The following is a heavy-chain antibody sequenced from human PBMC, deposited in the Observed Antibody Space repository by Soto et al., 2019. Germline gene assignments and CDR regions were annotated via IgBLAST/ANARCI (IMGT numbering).Heavy chain of an antibody. CDR2: INHSGST. D-gene: IGHD4-17*01. Sequence: QVQLQQGGAGLLKPSETLSLTCAAYGGSFSGYYWSCSRQPPGKGLEWIGEINHSGSTNYNPSLKSRVTISVDTATNQYSLKLSYVTAADTAVYYCARGSHRDYGDDGGGFVWFDRWGQGSLVTVSA. CDR1: GGSFSGYY. V-gene: IGHV4-34*01. J-gene: IGHJ5*02. CDR3: ARGSHRDYGDDGGGFVWFDR.